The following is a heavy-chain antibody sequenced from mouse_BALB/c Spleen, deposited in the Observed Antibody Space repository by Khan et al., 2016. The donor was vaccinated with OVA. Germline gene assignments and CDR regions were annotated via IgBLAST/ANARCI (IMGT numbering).Heavy chain of an antibody. CDR2: INPSNGYT. D-gene: IGHD2-14*01. Sequence: QQSGAEPARPGASVKMSCKASGYTFTSYTIHWIKERPGQGLEWIGYINPSNGYTNYNQKFRDKATLTTDKSSTTAYLQLSSLTSDDSAVYNCVRDGAYHRNDGWFAYWGQGTLVTVSA. J-gene: IGHJ3*01. V-gene: IGHV1-4*01. CDR1: GYTFTSYT. CDR3: VRDGAYHRNDGWFAY.